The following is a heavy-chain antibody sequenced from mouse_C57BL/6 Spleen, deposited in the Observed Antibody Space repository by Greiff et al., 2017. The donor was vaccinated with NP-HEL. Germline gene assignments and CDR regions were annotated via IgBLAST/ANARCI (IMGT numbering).Heavy chain of an antibody. J-gene: IGHJ4*01. D-gene: IGHD3-1*01. CDR3: TRDGLEFYAMDY. Sequence: EVKLMQSGAGLVKPGGSLKLSCAASGFTFSSYAMSWVRQTPEQRLEWVAYISSGGDYIYYADNVKGRFTISTDNTRNTLYLQISSLKSEDTAMYYCTRDGLEFYAMDYWGQGTSVTVSS. CDR1: GFTFSSYA. CDR2: ISSGGDYI. V-gene: IGHV5-9-1*02.